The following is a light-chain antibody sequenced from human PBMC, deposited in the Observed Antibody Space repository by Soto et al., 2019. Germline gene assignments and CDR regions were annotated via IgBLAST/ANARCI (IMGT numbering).Light chain of an antibody. CDR1: SSDVGGYNF. J-gene: IGLJ2*01. Sequence: QSALTQPASVSGSPGLSITISCTGTSSDVGGYNFVSWYQQHPGKAPKLMIYDVSNRPSGVSNRFSGSKSGNTASLTISGLQAEDEADYYCSSYTSARTVVVFGGGTKLTVL. V-gene: IGLV2-14*01. CDR3: SSYTSARTVVV. CDR2: DVS.